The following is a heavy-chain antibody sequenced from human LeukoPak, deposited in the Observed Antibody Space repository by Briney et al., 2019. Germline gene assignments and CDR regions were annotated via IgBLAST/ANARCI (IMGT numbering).Heavy chain of an antibody. CDR3: ATGLSPSVANWFDP. CDR2: TYYRSKWYN. D-gene: IGHD6-19*01. V-gene: IGHV6-1*01. CDR1: GDSVSSNSAA. Sequence: SQTLSLTCAISGDSVSSNSAAWNWIRQSPSRGLEWLGRTYYRSKWYNDYAVSVKSRITINPDTSKNQFSLQLNSVALEHTAVYYCATGLSPSVANWFDPWGQGTLVTVSS. J-gene: IGHJ5*02.